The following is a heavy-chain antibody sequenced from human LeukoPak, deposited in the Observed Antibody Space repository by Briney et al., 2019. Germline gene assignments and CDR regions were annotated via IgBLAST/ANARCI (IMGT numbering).Heavy chain of an antibody. J-gene: IGHJ4*02. Sequence: SETLSPTCTVSGGSISSYYWSWIRQPPGKGLEWIGYMYYSGSTNYNPSLKSRVTISVDTSKNQFSLKLSSVTAADTAVYYCARGGRKYYYDSSGYYFDYWGQGTLVTVSS. CDR3: ARGGRKYYYDSSGYYFDY. V-gene: IGHV4-59*01. CDR1: GGSISSYY. D-gene: IGHD3-22*01. CDR2: MYYSGST.